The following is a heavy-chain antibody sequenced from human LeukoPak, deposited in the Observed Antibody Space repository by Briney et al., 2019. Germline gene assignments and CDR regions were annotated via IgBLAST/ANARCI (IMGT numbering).Heavy chain of an antibody. Sequence: TGGSLRLSCAASGFTFSSYGMSWVRQAPGKGLEWVSAISGSGGSTYYADSVKGRFTISRDNSKNTLYLQMNSLRAEDTAVYYCAKPRRGYSYGPEAFDIWGQGTMVTVSS. D-gene: IGHD5-18*01. J-gene: IGHJ3*02. CDR1: GFTFSSYG. CDR2: ISGSGGST. V-gene: IGHV3-23*01. CDR3: AKPRRGYSYGPEAFDI.